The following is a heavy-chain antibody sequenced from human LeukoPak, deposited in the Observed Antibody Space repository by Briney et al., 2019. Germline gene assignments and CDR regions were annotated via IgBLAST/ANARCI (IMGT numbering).Heavy chain of an antibody. D-gene: IGHD4-17*01. CDR1: GYTFSSYA. CDR3: AKIYYGDRINADY. V-gene: IGHV3-23*01. J-gene: IGHJ4*02. CDR2: ISGSGGST. Sequence: GGSLRLSCAASGYTFSSYAMSWVRQAPGKGLEWVSDISGSGGSTYYADSVKGRFTSPRDNSKKTLYLQMNSLRAEDTAGNYWAKIYYGDRINADYWGQRTLVTVSS.